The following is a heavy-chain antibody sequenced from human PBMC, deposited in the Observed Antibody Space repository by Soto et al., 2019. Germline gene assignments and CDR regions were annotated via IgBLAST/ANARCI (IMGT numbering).Heavy chain of an antibody. V-gene: IGHV1-69*04. CDR3: AGDPDSHYNDSHASSYP. J-gene: IGHJ5*02. D-gene: IGHD4-4*01. CDR2: IIPIIGII. CDR1: GSTFSTYT. Sequence: GASVKVSCKASGSTFSTYTITWVRQAPGQGLEWMGRIIPIIGIINYAQKFQGRVTISADKFTGTAYMELTGLRSDDTAVYYCAGDPDSHYNDSHASSYPWGQGTLVTVSS.